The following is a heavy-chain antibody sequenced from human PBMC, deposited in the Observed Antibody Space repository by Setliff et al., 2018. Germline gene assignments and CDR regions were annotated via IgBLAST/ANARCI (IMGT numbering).Heavy chain of an antibody. CDR1: GYSFSTCW. CDR3: ARHPYYYGSGTYLDNNNRWFDP. D-gene: IGHD3-10*01. V-gene: IGHV5-51*01. CDR2: IYPGDSIT. J-gene: IGHJ5*02. Sequence: GESLKISCKGSGYSFSTCWIGWVRQMPGKGLEWMGIIYPGDSITRYSPSFQGQVTISVDKSINTAYLQWSSQRASDTAIYYCARHPYYYGSGTYLDNNNRWFDPWGQGTLVTVSS.